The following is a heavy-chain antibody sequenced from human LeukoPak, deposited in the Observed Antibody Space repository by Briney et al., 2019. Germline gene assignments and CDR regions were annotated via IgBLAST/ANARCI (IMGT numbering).Heavy chain of an antibody. D-gene: IGHD6-19*01. J-gene: IGHJ4*02. CDR2: MSASDAGT. V-gene: IGHV3-23*01. Sequence: GGSLRLSCAASGFTFSSYSMNWVRQGPGKGLEWVSTMSASDAGTYYADSVKGRFTISRDNSKNTLYLQMNSLRAEDTAVYYCAKGSAVADIYFDYWGQGTLVTVSS. CDR1: GFTFSSYS. CDR3: AKGSAVADIYFDY.